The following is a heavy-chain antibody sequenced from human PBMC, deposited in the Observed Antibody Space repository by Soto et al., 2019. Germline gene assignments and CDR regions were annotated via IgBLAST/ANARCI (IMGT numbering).Heavy chain of an antibody. J-gene: IGHJ5*02. CDR3: ARIRPMGLKTYGSGVGMVFDP. V-gene: IGHV2-26*01. CDR1: GFSLSNARMG. Sequence: QVTLKESGPVLVNPTETLTLTCTVSGFSLSNARMGVSWIRQPPGKALEWLAHIFSNDEKSYSTSLKSRLTISKDTSKSQVVLTMTNMDPVDTATYYCARIRPMGLKTYGSGVGMVFDPWGQGTLVTVSS. CDR2: IFSNDEK. D-gene: IGHD2-8*01.